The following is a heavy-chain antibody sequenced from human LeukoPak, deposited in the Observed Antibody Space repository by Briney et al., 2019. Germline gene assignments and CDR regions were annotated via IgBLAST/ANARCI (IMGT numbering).Heavy chain of an antibody. V-gene: IGHV3-30*18. CDR2: ISYDGSNK. D-gene: IGHD6-6*01. Sequence: PGRSLRLSCAASGFTFSSYGMHWVRQAPGKGLEWVAVISYDGSNKYYADSVKGRFTISRDNSKNTLYLQMSSLRAEDTAVYYCAKGVAIAARRGPPQHWGQGTLVTVSS. CDR3: AKGVAIAARRGPPQH. J-gene: IGHJ1*01. CDR1: GFTFSSYG.